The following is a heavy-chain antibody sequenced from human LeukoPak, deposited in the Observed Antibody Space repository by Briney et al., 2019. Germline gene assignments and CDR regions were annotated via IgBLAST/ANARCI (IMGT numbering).Heavy chain of an antibody. D-gene: IGHD3-22*01. Sequence: GGSLRLSCAASGFTFSSYEMNWVRQAPGKGLEWVSYTSSSGSTIYYADSVKGRFTISRDNAKNSLYLQMNSLRAEDTAVYYCARTYYDSSGHRNFDYWGQGTLVTVSS. CDR2: TSSSGSTI. CDR1: GFTFSSYE. V-gene: IGHV3-48*03. J-gene: IGHJ4*02. CDR3: ARTYYDSSGHRNFDY.